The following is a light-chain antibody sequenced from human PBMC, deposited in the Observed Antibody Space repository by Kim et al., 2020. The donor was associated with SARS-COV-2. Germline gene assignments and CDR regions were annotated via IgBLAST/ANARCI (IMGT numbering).Light chain of an antibody. CDR2: AAS. J-gene: IGKJ4*01. Sequence: VTIAGRASQGIGRGLGWGWKEPGQALKVLIYAASSLQRGDPSRFSGSGTGKDIAHTISSVQPEDFATYDCQQGNGLQLTFGGGTKVDIK. V-gene: IGKV1D-12*01. CDR3: QQGNGLQLT. CDR1: QGIGRG.